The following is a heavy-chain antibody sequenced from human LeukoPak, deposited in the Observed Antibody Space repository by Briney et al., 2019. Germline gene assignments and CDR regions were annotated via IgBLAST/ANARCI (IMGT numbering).Heavy chain of an antibody. J-gene: IGHJ5*02. CDR3: ATRGSSGRWSWFDP. CDR2: INPNSGGT. D-gene: IGHD6-19*01. V-gene: IGHV1-2*02. Sequence: ASVKVSCKAAGYTFTGYYMHWVRQAPGQGLEWMGWINPNSGGTNYAQKFQGRVTMTRDTSISTAYMELSRLRSDDAAVYYCATRGSSGRWSWFDPWGQGTLVTVSS. CDR1: GYTFTGYY.